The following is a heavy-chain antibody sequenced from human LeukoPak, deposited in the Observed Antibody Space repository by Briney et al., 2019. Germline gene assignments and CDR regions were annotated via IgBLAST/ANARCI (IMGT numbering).Heavy chain of an antibody. D-gene: IGHD3-22*01. Sequence: VASVKVSCKASGYTFTSFYMHWVRQAPGQGLEWMGIINPSGGSTSCAQKFQGRVTMTRDTSTSTVYMELSSLRSEDTAVYYCARASRYDSSGYGYDYWGQGTLVTVSS. CDR3: ARASRYDSSGYGYDY. CDR2: INPSGGST. J-gene: IGHJ4*02. V-gene: IGHV1-46*01. CDR1: GYTFTSFY.